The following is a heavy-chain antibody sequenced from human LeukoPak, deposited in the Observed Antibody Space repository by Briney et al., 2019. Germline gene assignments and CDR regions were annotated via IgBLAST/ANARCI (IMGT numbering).Heavy chain of an antibody. J-gene: IGHJ4*02. CDR2: ISYGGAT. V-gene: IGHV4-59*08. Sequence: SETLSLTCTVSGGSISSYYWSWIRQPPGKGLEWIGYISYGGATSYNPSLKRRVTISVDSPKNRFSLRLSSLTAADTALYYCARHGGTLDYFDYWGPASLVTVSS. D-gene: IGHD1-26*01. CDR1: GGSISSYY. CDR3: ARHGGTLDYFDY.